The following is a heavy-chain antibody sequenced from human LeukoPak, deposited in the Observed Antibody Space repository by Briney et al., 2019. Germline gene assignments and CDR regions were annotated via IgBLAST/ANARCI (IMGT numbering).Heavy chain of an antibody. D-gene: IGHD6-13*01. J-gene: IGHJ4*02. CDR1: GGSISSYY. Sequence: PSETLSLTCTVSGGSISSYYWSWIRQPAGKGLEWIGRIYSTGSTNYNPSLMSRVTMSVDTSKNQFSLRLRSVTAADTAAYYCARQIASAGTAGFDFWGQGALVTVSS. CDR2: IYSTGST. CDR3: ARQIASAGTAGFDF. V-gene: IGHV4-4*07.